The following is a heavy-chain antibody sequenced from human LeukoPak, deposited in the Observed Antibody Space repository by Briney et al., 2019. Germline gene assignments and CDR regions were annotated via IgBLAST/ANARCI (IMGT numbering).Heavy chain of an antibody. J-gene: IGHJ4*02. V-gene: IGHV3-74*01. D-gene: IGHD4/OR15-4a*01. CDR2: INSDGSST. CDR3: ARAWSGATPFDY. CDR1: GFTFSIYW. Sequence: QGGGSQRLLCAPSGFTFSIYWTHWARHAPGGGRVWVSCINSDGSSTSYAYSVKGRFTITRDNAKNTLYLQMNSLRAEDTAVYYCARAWSGATPFDYWGQGTLVTVSS.